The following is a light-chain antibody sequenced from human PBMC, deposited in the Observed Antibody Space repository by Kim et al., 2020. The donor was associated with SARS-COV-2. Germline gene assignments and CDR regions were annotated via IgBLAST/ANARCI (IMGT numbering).Light chain of an antibody. V-gene: IGLV1-44*01. CDR2: GDG. CDR3: AAWDGSLNVWV. J-gene: IGLJ3*02. Sequence: QSVLTQPPSASGTPGQRVTISCSGSKSNVGNNPVNWYQQFPGTAPKLLIYGDGQRPSGVFERFSGSKSGTSASLAIGGLHSEDEADYYCAAWDGSLNVWVFGGGTKLTVL. CDR1: KSNVGNNP.